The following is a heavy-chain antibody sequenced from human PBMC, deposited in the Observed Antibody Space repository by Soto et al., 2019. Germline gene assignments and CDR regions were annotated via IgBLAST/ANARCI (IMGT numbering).Heavy chain of an antibody. V-gene: IGHV3-23*01. CDR1: GFTFSSYA. CDR3: AKVPLGMITFGGVFDY. J-gene: IGHJ4*02. D-gene: IGHD3-16*01. CDR2: ISGSGGST. Sequence: GSLRLSCAASGFTFSSYAMSWVRQAPGKGLEWVSAISGSGGSTYYADSVKGRFTISRDNSKNTLYLQMNSLRAEDTAVYYCAKVPLGMITFGGVFDYWGQGTLVTVSS.